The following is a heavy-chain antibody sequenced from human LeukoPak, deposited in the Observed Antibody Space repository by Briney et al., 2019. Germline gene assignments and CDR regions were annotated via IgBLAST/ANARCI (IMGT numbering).Heavy chain of an antibody. V-gene: IGHV4-39*07. J-gene: IGHJ4*02. Sequence: SETLSLTCTVSGASISSSSSYWGWIRQPPGKGLEWIGSIYYSGSTYYNPSLKSRVTMSVDTSKNQFSLKLSSVTAADTAVYYCARDSGYYDSSGYYYIDYWGQGTLVTVSS. CDR1: GASISSSSSY. D-gene: IGHD3-22*01. CDR3: ARDSGYYDSSGYYYIDY. CDR2: IYYSGST.